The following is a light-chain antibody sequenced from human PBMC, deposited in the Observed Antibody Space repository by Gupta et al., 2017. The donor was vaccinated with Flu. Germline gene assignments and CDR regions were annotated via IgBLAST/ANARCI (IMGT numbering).Light chain of an antibody. Sequence: QSVLTTPPSVSAAPGQKVTISCSGSSSNIGNNYVSWYQQLPGTTPKLLIYDNNKRPSGIPDRFSGSKYGTSATLGITGLQTGDEADYYCGTWDSRLSAAVFGGGTQLTVL. CDR1: SSNIGNNY. CDR3: GTWDSRLSAAV. CDR2: DNN. V-gene: IGLV1-51*01. J-gene: IGLJ7*01.